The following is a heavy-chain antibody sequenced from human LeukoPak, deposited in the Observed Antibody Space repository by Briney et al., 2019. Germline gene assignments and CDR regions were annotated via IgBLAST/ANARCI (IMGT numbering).Heavy chain of an antibody. J-gene: IGHJ4*02. V-gene: IGHV3-49*04. Sequence: PGGSLRLSCTTSGFTFGNYAMNWVRQAPGKGLEWVGFIRSKTYGGTTEYAASVKGRFTISRDDSKSIAYLQMNSLRAEDTAVYFCARDWTPFDYWGQGTLVAVSS. CDR2: IRSKTYGGTT. CDR1: GFTFGNYA. D-gene: IGHD3/OR15-3a*01. CDR3: ARDWTPFDY.